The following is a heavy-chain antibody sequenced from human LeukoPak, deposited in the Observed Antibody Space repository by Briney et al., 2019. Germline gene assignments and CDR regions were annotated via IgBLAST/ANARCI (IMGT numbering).Heavy chain of an antibody. CDR3: AARRGYYHYMDV. V-gene: IGHV3-23*01. CDR1: GFTFSSYA. CDR2: ISNTGSST. Sequence: GGSLRLSCATSGFTFSSYAVAWVRQAPGKGLEWVSSISNTGSSTYYADSVKGRFTISRDNSKNTLSLQMNSLTAEDTAVYYCAARRGYYHYMDVWGKGTTVTVSS. J-gene: IGHJ6*03. D-gene: IGHD3-3*01.